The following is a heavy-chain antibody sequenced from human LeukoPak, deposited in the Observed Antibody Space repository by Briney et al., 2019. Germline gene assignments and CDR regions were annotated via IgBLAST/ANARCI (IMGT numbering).Heavy chain of an antibody. J-gene: IGHJ5*02. V-gene: IGHV3-30*03. CDR2: ISYDGSNK. D-gene: IGHD2-8*01. CDR1: GFTFSSHG. CDR3: AARQGTKLNNWFDP. Sequence: GSLRLSCAASGFTFSSHGMHWVRQAPGKGLEWVAVISYDGSNKYYADSVKGRFTISRDNSKNTLYLQMNSLRAEDTAVYYCAARQGTKLNNWFDPWGQGTLVTVSS.